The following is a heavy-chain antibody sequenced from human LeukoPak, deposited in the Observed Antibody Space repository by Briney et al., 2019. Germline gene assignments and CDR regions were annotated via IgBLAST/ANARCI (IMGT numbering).Heavy chain of an antibody. V-gene: IGHV7-4-1*02. J-gene: IGHJ4*02. CDR3: ARSSGRYFDWLFPSYYFDY. D-gene: IGHD3-9*01. Sequence: GASVKVSCTASGYTFTSYAMNWVRQAPGQGLEWMGWINTNTGNPKYAQGFKGRFVFSLDTSGSTAYLQMSSLRAEDTAVYYCARSSGRYFDWLFPSYYFDYWGQGTLTTVSS. CDR1: GYTFTSYA. CDR2: INTNTGNP.